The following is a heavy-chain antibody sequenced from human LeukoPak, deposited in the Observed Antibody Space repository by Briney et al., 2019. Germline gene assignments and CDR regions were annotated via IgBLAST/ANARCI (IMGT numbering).Heavy chain of an antibody. Sequence: ASVKVSCKASGYTFTSYAISWVRQAPGQGLEWMGGIIPIFGTANYAQKFQGRVTITADESTSTAYMELSSLRSEDTAVYYCALVPAAEGYYYGMDVWGQGTTVTVSS. CDR1: GYTFTSYA. CDR3: ALVPAAEGYYYGMDV. J-gene: IGHJ6*02. CDR2: IIPIFGTA. D-gene: IGHD2-2*01. V-gene: IGHV1-69*13.